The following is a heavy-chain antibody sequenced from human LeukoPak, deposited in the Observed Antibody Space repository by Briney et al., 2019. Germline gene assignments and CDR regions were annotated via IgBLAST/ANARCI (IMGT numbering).Heavy chain of an antibody. D-gene: IGHD3-10*01. V-gene: IGHV3-21*01. CDR1: GFTFSSYS. J-gene: IGHJ6*02. CDR2: ISSSSSYI. CDR3: ARLAGFTMVADV. Sequence: GGSLRLSCAASGFTFSSYSMNWVRQAPGKGLEWVSSISSSSSYIYYADSVKGRFTISRDNAKNSLYLQMNSLRAEDTAVYYCARLAGFTMVADVWGQGTTVTVSS.